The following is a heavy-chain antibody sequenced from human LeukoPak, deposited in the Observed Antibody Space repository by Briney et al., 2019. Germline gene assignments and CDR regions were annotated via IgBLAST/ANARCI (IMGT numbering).Heavy chain of an antibody. CDR2: IYHSGST. CDR1: GGSISSGGYY. J-gene: IGHJ5*02. V-gene: IGHV4-30-2*01. CDR3: ARANGLLWFGELFWFDP. Sequence: SETLSLTCTVSGGSISSGGYYWSWIRQPPGKGLEWIGYIYHSGSTYYNPSLKSRVTISVDRSKNQFSLKLSSVTAADTAVYYCARANGLLWFGELFWFDPWGQGTLVTVSS. D-gene: IGHD3-10*01.